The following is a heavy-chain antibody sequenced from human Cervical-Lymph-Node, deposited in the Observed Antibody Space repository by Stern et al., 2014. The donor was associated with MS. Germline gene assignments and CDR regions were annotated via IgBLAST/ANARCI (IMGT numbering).Heavy chain of an antibody. V-gene: IGHV3-30-3*01. CDR2: ISYDGSTE. Sequence: VQLVEAGGGVVQPGRSLRLSCVASGFTFSTNSMHWVRQAPGKGLEWVAVISYDGSTENYADSVKGRFTISRDNSKDTLYLQMNSRRAEDTSVYFCARAAVGFDSGRYYPTLMSYFYYGMDVWGQGTTVTVSS. CDR1: GFTFSTNS. J-gene: IGHJ6*02. D-gene: IGHD3-22*01. CDR3: ARAAVGFDSGRYYPTLMSYFYYGMDV.